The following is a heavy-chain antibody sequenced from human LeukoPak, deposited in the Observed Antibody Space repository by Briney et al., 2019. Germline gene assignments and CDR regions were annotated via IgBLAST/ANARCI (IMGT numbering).Heavy chain of an antibody. CDR3: ARRVGYSSSSGDY. V-gene: IGHV4-59*01. Sequence: PSETLSLTCAVYGGSFSGYYWSWIRQPPGKGLEWIGYIYYTGSTNYNPSLKSRVTISVDTSKNQFSLKLSSVTAADTAVYYCARRVGYSSSSGDYWGQGTLVTVSS. CDR1: GGSFSGYY. D-gene: IGHD6-6*01. J-gene: IGHJ4*02. CDR2: IYYTGST.